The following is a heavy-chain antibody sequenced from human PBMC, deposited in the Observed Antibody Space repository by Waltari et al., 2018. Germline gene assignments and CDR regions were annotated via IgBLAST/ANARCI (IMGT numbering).Heavy chain of an antibody. J-gene: IGHJ5*02. CDR1: GGSISSGGYS. D-gene: IGHD3-22*01. V-gene: IGHV4-30-2*01. CDR2: IYHSGST. Sequence: QLQLQESGSGLVKPSQTLSLTCAVSGGSISSGGYSWRWIRQPPGKGLEWIGYIYHSGSTYYNPSLKSRVTISVDRSKNQFSLKLSSVTAADTAVYYCARVVVVITDRGWFDPWGQGTLVTVSS. CDR3: ARVVVVITDRGWFDP.